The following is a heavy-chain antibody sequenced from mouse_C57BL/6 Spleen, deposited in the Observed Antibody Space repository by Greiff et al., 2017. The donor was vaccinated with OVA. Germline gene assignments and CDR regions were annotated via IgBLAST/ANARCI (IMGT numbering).Heavy chain of an antibody. CDR3: ARDPDGNLFAY. CDR1: GFTFSSYA. V-gene: IGHV5-4*01. CDR2: ISDGGSYT. Sequence: EVKLMESGGGLVKPGGSLKLSCAASGFTFSSYAMSWVRQTPEKRLEWVATISDGGSYTYYPDNVKGRFTISRDNAKNNLYLQMSHLNSEDTAMYYCARDPDGNLFAYWGQGTLVTVSA. J-gene: IGHJ3*01. D-gene: IGHD2-1*01.